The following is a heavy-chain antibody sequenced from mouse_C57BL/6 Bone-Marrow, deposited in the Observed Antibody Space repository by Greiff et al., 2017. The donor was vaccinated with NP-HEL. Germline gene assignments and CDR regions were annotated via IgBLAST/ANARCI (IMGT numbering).Heavy chain of an antibody. CDR3: AREGGLRRRTYAMDY. V-gene: IGHV5-16*01. D-gene: IGHD2-4*01. CDR2: INYDGSSP. CDR1: GFTFSDYY. J-gene: IGHJ4*01. Sequence: EVQRVESEGGLVQPGSSMKLSCTASGFTFSDYYMAWVRQVPEKGLEWVANINYDGSSPYYLDSLKSRFIISRDNAKTMLYLQMSSLKSEDTATYYCAREGGLRRRTYAMDYWGQGTSVTVSS.